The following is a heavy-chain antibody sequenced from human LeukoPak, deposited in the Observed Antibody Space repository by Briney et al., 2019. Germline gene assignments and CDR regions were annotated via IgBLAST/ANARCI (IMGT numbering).Heavy chain of an antibody. CDR1: GGTLSNYA. Sequence: SVKVSCKASGGTLSNYAICWVRQAPGQGLEWMGRIIPGLGITNYAQKFQGRVTITADQSTSTAYMEVSSLTSEDTALYYCARVVGYSYGPYYFDYWGQGTLVIVSS. CDR2: IIPGLGIT. CDR3: ARVVGYSYGPYYFDY. V-gene: IGHV1-69*04. J-gene: IGHJ4*02. D-gene: IGHD5-18*01.